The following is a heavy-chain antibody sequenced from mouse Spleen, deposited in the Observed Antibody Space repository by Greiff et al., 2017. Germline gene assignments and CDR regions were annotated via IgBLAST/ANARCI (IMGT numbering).Heavy chain of an antibody. CDR3: ARGDYDDGGYAMDY. V-gene: IGHV1-82*01. Sequence: QVQLQQSGPELVKPGASVKISCKASGYAFSSSWMNWVKQRPGKGLEWIGRIYPGDGDTNYNGKFKGKATLTADKSSSTAYMQLSSLTSEDSAVYFCARGDYDDGGYAMDYWGQGTSVTVSS. CDR2: IYPGDGDT. CDR1: GYAFSSSW. J-gene: IGHJ4*01. D-gene: IGHD2-4*01.